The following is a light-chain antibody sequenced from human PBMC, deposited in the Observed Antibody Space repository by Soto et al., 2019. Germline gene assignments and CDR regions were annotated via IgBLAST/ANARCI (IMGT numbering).Light chain of an antibody. Sequence: QSALTQPPSASGSPGQSVTISCTGTGSDVGGYNFVSWYQHHPGKAPKLMIYEVTRRPSGVPDRFSGSKSANTAFLTDSGLLDEDEADYCCASYAGGNQVFGTGTKVTVL. V-gene: IGLV2-8*01. J-gene: IGLJ1*01. CDR2: EVT. CDR1: GSDVGGYNF. CDR3: ASYAGGNQV.